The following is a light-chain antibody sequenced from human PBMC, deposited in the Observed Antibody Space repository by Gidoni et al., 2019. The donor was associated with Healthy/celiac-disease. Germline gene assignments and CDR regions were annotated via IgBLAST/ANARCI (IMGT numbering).Light chain of an antibody. CDR1: QGISSY. CDR2: AAS. Sequence: AIRMTQSPSSFSASTGDRVTITCRASQGISSYLGWYQQKPGKAPKLLIYAASTLQRGVPSRFSGSGSGKDFPLTISCLQSEDFATYYCQQYYSYPRTFGQGTKVEIK. J-gene: IGKJ1*01. CDR3: QQYYSYPRT. V-gene: IGKV1-8*01.